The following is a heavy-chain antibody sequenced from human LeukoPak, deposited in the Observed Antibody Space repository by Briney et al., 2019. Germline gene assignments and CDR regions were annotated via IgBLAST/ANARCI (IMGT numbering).Heavy chain of an antibody. J-gene: IGHJ4*01. CDR3: ATCVRGGYVPCDY. D-gene: IGHD2-15*01. CDR1: GFTFSTCA. CDR2: ISYDETNE. V-gene: IGHV3-30-3*01. Sequence: GRSLRLSCTASGFTFSTCAMHWVRQAPGKGLEWVAIISYDETNEYYADSVKSRFTISRDNSKYTLYLQMNSLRAEDTAVYYCATCVRGGYVPCDYWGHGTLVTVAS.